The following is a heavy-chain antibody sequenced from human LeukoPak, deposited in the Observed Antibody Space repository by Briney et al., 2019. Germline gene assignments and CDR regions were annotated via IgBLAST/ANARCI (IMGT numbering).Heavy chain of an antibody. J-gene: IGHJ6*03. Sequence: GASVKVSCKASGYTFTSYGISWVRQAPGQGLEWMGWISAYNGNTNYAQKFQGRVTITADKSTSTAYMELSSLRSEDTAVYYCARDVEEQLGGYYYYYYMDVWGKGTTVTVSS. CDR2: ISAYNGNT. CDR1: GYTFTSYG. CDR3: ARDVEEQLGGYYYYYYMDV. D-gene: IGHD6-6*01. V-gene: IGHV1-18*01.